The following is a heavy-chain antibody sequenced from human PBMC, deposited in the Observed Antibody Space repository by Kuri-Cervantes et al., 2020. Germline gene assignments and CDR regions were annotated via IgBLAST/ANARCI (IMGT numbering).Heavy chain of an antibody. CDR1: GGSISSSSYY. CDR2: IYYSGST. V-gene: IGHV4-39*07. Sequence: SETLSLTCTVSGGSISSSSYYWGWIRQPPGKGLEWIGSIYYSGSTYYNPSLKSRVTISVDTSKNQFSLKLSSVTAADTAVYYCARGPYYGSGSYYSKGFLDYWGQGTLVTVSS. J-gene: IGHJ4*02. CDR3: ARGPYYGSGSYYSKGFLDY. D-gene: IGHD3-10*01.